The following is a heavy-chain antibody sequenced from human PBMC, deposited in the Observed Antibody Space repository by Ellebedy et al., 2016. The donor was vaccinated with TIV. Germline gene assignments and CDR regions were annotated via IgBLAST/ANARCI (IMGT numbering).Heavy chain of an antibody. J-gene: IGHJ3*02. CDR3: AKDMPAYYDSSGYYFRAFDI. CDR2: INWNGGST. CDR1: GFTFDDYG. V-gene: IGHV3-20*04. Sequence: GESLKISCAASGFTFDDYGMSWVRQAPGKGLEWVSGINWNGGSTGYADSVKGRFTISRDNAKNSLYLQMNSLRAEDTALYYCAKDMPAYYDSSGYYFRAFDIWGQGTMVTVSS. D-gene: IGHD3-22*01.